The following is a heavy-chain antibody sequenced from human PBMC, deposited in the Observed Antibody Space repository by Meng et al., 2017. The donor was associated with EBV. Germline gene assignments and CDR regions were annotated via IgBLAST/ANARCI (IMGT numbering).Heavy chain of an antibody. Sequence: QLQLRASGPGPVTPPATLSTTCTVSGDSISRFYYWGWIRQPPGRGLEWIGSVHYTGSTYYSPSLKSRVTVSVDTSKNQFSLRLTSVTAADTAVYYCARPFPSWQSPRLDPFGAWGQGTLVTVS. V-gene: IGHV4-39*01. J-gene: IGHJ5*02. D-gene: IGHD6-19*01. CDR3: ARPFPSWQSPRLDPFGA. CDR2: VHYTGST. CDR1: GDSISRFYY.